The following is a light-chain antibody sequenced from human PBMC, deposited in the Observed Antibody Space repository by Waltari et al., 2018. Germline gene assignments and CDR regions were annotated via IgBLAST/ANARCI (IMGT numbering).Light chain of an antibody. CDR3: SSYTTSDTLV. Sequence: QSALTQPASVSGSPGPSLTISCTGTSRSVGSYNYVSWYQQHPGRAPRLMSYGVTIRPSGVSIRFSGSKSGNTASLTISGLQPEDEAYYYCSSYTTSDTLVFAGGTKLTVL. J-gene: IGLJ2*01. CDR1: SRSVGSYNY. CDR2: GVT. V-gene: IGLV2-14*03.